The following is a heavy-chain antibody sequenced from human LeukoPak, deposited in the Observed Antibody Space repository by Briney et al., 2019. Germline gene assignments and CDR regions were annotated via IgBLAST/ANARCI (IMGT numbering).Heavy chain of an antibody. CDR3: ARVKVGASAFDI. CDR1: GGSISSYY. Sequence: SETLSLTCTVSGGSISSYYWSWIRQPPGKGLEWIGYIYYSGSTNYNPSLKSRVTISVDRSKNQFSLKLSSVTAADTAVYYCARVKVGASAFDIWGQGTMVTVSS. V-gene: IGHV4-59*12. CDR2: IYYSGST. D-gene: IGHD1-26*01. J-gene: IGHJ3*02.